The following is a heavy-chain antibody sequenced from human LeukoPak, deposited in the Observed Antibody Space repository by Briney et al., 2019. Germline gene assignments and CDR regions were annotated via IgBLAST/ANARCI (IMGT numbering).Heavy chain of an antibody. CDR1: GFTFSSYA. J-gene: IGHJ4*02. CDR3: AKDRYDFWSGQGTDY. D-gene: IGHD3-3*01. CDR2: ISGSGGST. V-gene: IGHV3-23*01. Sequence: GGSLRLSCAASGFTFSSYAMSWVRQAPGKGLEWVSAISGSGGSTYYADSVKGRFTISRDNSKNTLYLQMNSLRAEDTAVYYCAKDRYDFWSGQGTDYWGQGTLVTVSS.